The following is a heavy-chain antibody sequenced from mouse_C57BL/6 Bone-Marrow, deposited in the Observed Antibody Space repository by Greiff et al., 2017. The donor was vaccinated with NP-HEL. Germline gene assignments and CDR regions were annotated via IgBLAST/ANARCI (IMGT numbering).Heavy chain of an antibody. Sequence: VQVVESGGGLVKPGGSLKLSCAASGFTFSSYAMSWVRQTPEKRLEWVATISDGGSYTYYPDNVKGRFTISRDNAKNNLYLQMSHLKSEDTAMYYCARDGPGPPYAMDYWGQGTSVTVSS. V-gene: IGHV5-4*01. D-gene: IGHD4-1*01. CDR3: ARDGPGPPYAMDY. CDR1: GFTFSSYA. CDR2: ISDGGSYT. J-gene: IGHJ4*01.